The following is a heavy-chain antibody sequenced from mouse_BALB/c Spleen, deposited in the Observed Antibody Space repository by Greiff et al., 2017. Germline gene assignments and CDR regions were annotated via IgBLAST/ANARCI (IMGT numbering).Heavy chain of an antibody. CDR2: ILPGSGST. V-gene: IGHV1-9*01. Sequence: QVQLQQSGAELMKPGASVKISCKATGYTFSSYWIEWVKQRPGHGLEWIGEILPGSGSTNYNEKFKGKATFTADTSSNTAYMQLSSLTSEDSAVYYCARGGLLRFFAYWGQGTLVTVSA. D-gene: IGHD2-3*01. J-gene: IGHJ3*01. CDR3: ARGGLLRFFAY. CDR1: GYTFSSYW.